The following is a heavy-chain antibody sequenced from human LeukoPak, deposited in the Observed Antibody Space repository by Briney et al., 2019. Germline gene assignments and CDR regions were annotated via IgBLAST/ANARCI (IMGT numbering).Heavy chain of an antibody. CDR1: GFAFSTYS. CDR3: TKHITRDATTPFYYGMDV. Sequence: PGGSLRLSYAGSGFAFSTYSMNWVRQPPGQGLKWVASISLNSAAMYYADSVKGRFTISRDNAKNSLHLQMDSLRAEDTAIYYCTKHITRDATTPFYYGMDVWGQGTTVTVSS. D-gene: IGHD2-15*01. V-gene: IGHV3-21*01. J-gene: IGHJ6*02. CDR2: ISLNSAAM.